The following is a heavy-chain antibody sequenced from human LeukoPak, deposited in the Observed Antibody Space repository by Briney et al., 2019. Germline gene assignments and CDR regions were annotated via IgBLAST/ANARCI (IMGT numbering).Heavy chain of an antibody. Sequence: GGSLRLSCAASGFTFSHYEMSWVRQAPGKGLEWISHISNFGDIIHYADSVEGRFTISRDNAKNSLYLQMNSLRAEDTAVYYCARGPKVRGVMRYYYYMDVWGKGTTVTVSS. CDR1: GFTFSHYE. CDR2: ISNFGDII. D-gene: IGHD3-10*01. V-gene: IGHV3-48*03. J-gene: IGHJ6*03. CDR3: ARGPKVRGVMRYYYYMDV.